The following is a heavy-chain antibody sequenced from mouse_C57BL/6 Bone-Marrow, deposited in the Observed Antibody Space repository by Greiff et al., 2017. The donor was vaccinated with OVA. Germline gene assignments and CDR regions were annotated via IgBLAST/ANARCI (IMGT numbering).Heavy chain of an antibody. J-gene: IGHJ4*01. V-gene: IGHV3-6*01. D-gene: IGHD2-4*01. CDR1: GYSITSGYY. CDR3: ARPSTMITTGIGAMDY. Sequence: EVKVEESGPGLVKPSQSLSLTCSVTGYSITSGYYWNWIRQFPGNKLEWMGYISYDGSNNYNPSLKNRISITRDTSKNQFFLKLKSVTTEDTATYYCARPSTMITTGIGAMDYWGQGTSVTVSS. CDR2: ISYDGSN.